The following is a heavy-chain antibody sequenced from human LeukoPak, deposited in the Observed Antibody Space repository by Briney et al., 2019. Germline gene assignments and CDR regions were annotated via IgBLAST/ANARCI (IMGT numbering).Heavy chain of an antibody. Sequence: PGRSLRLSCAASGFTFSNYAMHWVRQAPGKGLEWVALITYDGYYKYYSDSVKGRFTISSDTSKNTLSLQMNSLRAEDTAVYYCARDLSPVVRASPMGYWGQGTLVTVS. CDR1: GFTFSNYA. J-gene: IGHJ4*02. CDR3: ARDLSPVVRASPMGY. D-gene: IGHD3-10*01. CDR2: ITYDGYYK. V-gene: IGHV3-30*04.